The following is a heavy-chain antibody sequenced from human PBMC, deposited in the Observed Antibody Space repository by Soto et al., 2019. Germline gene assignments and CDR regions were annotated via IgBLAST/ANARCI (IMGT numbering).Heavy chain of an antibody. J-gene: IGHJ4*02. CDR3: PRASPPVDY. V-gene: IGHV1-18*01. Sequence: QVQLVQSGAEVKKPGASVKVSCKASGYTFTSYGISWVRQAPGQGLEWMGWISAYNGNTKNAQKHQARGTTTPAPPRSTPDMALGSLRSSDPAVYTCPRASPPVDYWGQGTLVTVSS. CDR2: ISAYNGNT. CDR1: GYTFTSYG.